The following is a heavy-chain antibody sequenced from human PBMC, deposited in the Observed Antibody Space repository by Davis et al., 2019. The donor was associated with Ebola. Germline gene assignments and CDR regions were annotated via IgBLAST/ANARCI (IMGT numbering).Heavy chain of an antibody. CDR3: ARQLPYYSYGMDV. D-gene: IGHD2-2*01. J-gene: IGHJ6*02. V-gene: IGHV3-7*03. CDR1: GFTFSSYC. CDR2: IKQDGSEK. Sequence: GESLKISCAASGFTFSSYCMSWVRQAPGKGLEWVANIKQDGSEKYYVDSVKGRFTISRDNAKNSLYLQMNSLRAEDTAVYFCARQLPYYSYGMDVWGQGTTVTVSS.